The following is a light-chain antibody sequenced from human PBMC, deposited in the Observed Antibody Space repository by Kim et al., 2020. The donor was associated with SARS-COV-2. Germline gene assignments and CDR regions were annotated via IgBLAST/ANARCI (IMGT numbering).Light chain of an antibody. V-gene: IGLV1-40*01. CDR2: SNS. CDR3: YSYGSSLSGSAV. CDR1: TATSMAGGA. Sequence: VPTYRTASTATSMAGGALHWYHQIPEPATKPLIYSNSNRTSRLPDRFDGSTSGTSASTAIPALQARDDADYYCYSYGSSLSGSAVFGAGTKVTVL. J-gene: IGLJ1*01.